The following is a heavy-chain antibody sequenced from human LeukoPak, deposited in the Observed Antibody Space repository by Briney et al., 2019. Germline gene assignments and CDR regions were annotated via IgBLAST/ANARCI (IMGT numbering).Heavy chain of an antibody. Sequence: ASVKVSCKASGGTFSSYAISWVRQAPGQGLEWMGGIIPIFGTANYAQKFQGRVTITADESTSTAYMELSSLRSEDTAVYYCARDVPITIFGVGPFYYGMDVWGQGTAVTVSS. CDR3: ARDVPITIFGVGPFYYGMDV. D-gene: IGHD3-3*01. CDR1: GGTFSSYA. J-gene: IGHJ6*02. V-gene: IGHV1-69*13. CDR2: IIPIFGTA.